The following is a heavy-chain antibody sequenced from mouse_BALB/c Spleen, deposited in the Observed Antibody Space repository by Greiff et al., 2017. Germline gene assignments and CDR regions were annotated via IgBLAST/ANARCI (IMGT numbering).Heavy chain of an antibody. CDR2: IDPYNGGT. D-gene: IGHD2-14*01. V-gene: IGHV1S135*01. CDR3: ARHYRYEAWVAY. J-gene: IGHJ3*01. Sequence: EVKLMESGPELVKPGASVKVSCKASGYAFTSYNMYWVKQSHGKSLEWIGYIDPYNGGTSYNQKFKGKATLTVDKSSSTAYMHLNSLTSEDSAVYYCARHYRYEAWVAYWGQGTRVSVSA. CDR1: GYAFTSYN.